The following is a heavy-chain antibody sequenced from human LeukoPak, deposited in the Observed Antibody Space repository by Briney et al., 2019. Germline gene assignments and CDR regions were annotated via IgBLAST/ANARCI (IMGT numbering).Heavy chain of an antibody. CDR1: GFTFSSYE. CDR2: ISSSGDTI. J-gene: IGHJ4*02. CDR3: AKDVGGTI. V-gene: IGHV3-48*03. Sequence: PGGSLRLSCAASGFTFSSYEMNWVRQAPGKGLEWVSYISSSGDTIYYADSVKGRFTISRDNAKNSLSLQMNSLRAEDTAVYYCAKDVGGTIWGQGTLVTVSS. D-gene: IGHD1-26*01.